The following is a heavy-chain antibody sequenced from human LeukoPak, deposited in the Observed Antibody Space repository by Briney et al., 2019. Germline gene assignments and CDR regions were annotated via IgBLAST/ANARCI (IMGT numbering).Heavy chain of an antibody. J-gene: IGHJ4*02. D-gene: IGHD3-22*01. CDR2: IYTSGST. CDR1: GYSISSGYY. Sequence: PSETLSLTCTVSGYSISSGYYWGWIRQPPGKGLEWIGRIYTSGSTNYNPSLKSRVTISVDTSKNQFSLKLSSVTAADTAVYYCAREADSSGYYLFDCWGQGTLVTVSS. V-gene: IGHV4-38-2*02. CDR3: AREADSSGYYLFDC.